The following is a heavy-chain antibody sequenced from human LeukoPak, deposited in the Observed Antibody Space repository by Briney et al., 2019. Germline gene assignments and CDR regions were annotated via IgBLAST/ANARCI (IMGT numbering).Heavy chain of an antibody. D-gene: IGHD5-24*01. CDR1: GSIFTSYW. CDR2: IYPGDSDT. CDR3: ASSRDGYKGYFDY. Sequence: GESLQISCEGSGSIFTSYWIGWVRQLPGKGLEWMGIIYPGDSDTRYSPSFQGQVSISADKSISTAYLQWSSLRASDTAMYYCASSRDGYKGYFDYWGQGTLVTVSS. V-gene: IGHV5-51*01. J-gene: IGHJ4*02.